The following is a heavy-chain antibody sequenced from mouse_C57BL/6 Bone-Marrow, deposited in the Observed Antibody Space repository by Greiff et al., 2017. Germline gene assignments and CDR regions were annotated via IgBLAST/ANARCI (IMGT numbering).Heavy chain of an antibody. CDR1: GFTFSSYG. CDR2: ISSGGSYT. CDR3: ARQRYGSSYPYWYFDV. Sequence: VQLKESGGDLVKPGGSLKLSCAASGFTFSSYGMSWVRQTPDKRLEWVATISSGGSYTYYPDSVKGRFTISRDNAKNTLYLQMSSLKSEDTAMYYCARQRYGSSYPYWYFDVWGTGTTVTVSS. J-gene: IGHJ1*03. V-gene: IGHV5-6*01. D-gene: IGHD1-1*01.